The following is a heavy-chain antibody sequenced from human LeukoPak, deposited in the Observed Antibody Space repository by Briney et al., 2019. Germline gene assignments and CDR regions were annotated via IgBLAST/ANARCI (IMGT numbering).Heavy chain of an antibody. CDR2: TTGGGGSR. CDR3: AKHMWEAAPPTAVTSDY. D-gene: IGHD4-17*01. J-gene: IGHJ4*02. CDR1: GFTFSSFG. V-gene: IGHV3-23*01. Sequence: GGSLRLSCTTSGFTFSSFGMSWVRQAPGKGLEWVSATTGGGGSRFYADSVKGRFTISRDNSKKTLYLQMDSLRAEDTAVYFCAKHMWEAAPPTAVTSDYWGQGILVTVSS.